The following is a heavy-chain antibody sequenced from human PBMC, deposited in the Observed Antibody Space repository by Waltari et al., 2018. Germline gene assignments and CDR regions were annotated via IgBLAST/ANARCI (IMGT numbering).Heavy chain of an antibody. Sequence: QVQLQESGPGLVKPSETLSLTCTVSGGSISSYYWSWIRQPPGKGLEWIGYIYYSGSTNYNPSIKGRFTISRDTSKNQFSLKLSSVTAADTAVYYCARRGRGSGYKGWGQGTLVTVSS. V-gene: IGHV4-59*08. CDR1: GGSISSYY. J-gene: IGHJ4*02. CDR3: ARRGRGSGYKG. D-gene: IGHD3-3*01. CDR2: IYYSGST.